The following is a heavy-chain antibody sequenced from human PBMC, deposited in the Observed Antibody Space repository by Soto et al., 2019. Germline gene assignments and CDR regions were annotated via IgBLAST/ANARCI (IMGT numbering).Heavy chain of an antibody. CDR2: INHSGST. V-gene: IGHV4-34*01. J-gene: IGHJ6*02. D-gene: IGHD6-13*01. Sequence: PSETLSLSCAVYGGSFSGYYWSWIRQPPGKGLEWIGEINHSGSTNYNPSLKSRVTISVDTSKNQFSLKLSSVTAADTAVYYCARLSSSWYGHYYYGMDVWGQGTTVTVSS. CDR3: ARLSSSWYGHYYYGMDV. CDR1: GGSFSGYY.